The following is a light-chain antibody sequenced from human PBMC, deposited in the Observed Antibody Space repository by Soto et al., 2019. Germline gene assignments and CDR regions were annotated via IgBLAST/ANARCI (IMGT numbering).Light chain of an antibody. CDR1: QSVNSD. CDR3: QQFSSYPLT. CDR2: GAS. Sequence: EIVLTQSPATLSVSPGNRATLSCRASQSVNSDLAWYQQKPGQAPRLLIYGASTRATGTPTRFSGSGSGTEFTLTISRLEPEDFAVYYCQQFSSYPLTFGGGTKVDIK. J-gene: IGKJ4*01. V-gene: IGKV3-15*01.